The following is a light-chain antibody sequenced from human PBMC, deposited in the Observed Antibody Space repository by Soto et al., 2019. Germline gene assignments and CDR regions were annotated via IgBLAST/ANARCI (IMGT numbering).Light chain of an antibody. V-gene: IGKV3-11*01. J-gene: IGKJ4*01. CDR3: QQRSKWPLT. CDR2: DAS. CDR1: QSISTY. Sequence: EIVLTQSPATLCVSPGERVTLSCRASQSISTYLAWYQHKPGQAPRLLIYDASNRAAGVPARFSGSGSGTDFTLTISSLEPEDSAVYYCQQRSKWPLTFGGGTKVDNK.